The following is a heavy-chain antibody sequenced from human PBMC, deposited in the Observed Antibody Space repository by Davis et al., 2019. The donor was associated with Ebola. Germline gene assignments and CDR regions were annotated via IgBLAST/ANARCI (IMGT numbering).Heavy chain of an antibody. CDR1: GFTFSSYG. D-gene: IGHD2/OR15-2a*01. Sequence: PGGSLRLSCAASGFTFSSYGMHWVRQAPGKGLEWVAVIWYDGSNKYYADSVKGRFTISRDNSKNTLYLQMNSLRAEDTAVYYCARQNMRTRPAYYFDYWGQGTLVTVSS. J-gene: IGHJ4*02. CDR3: ARQNMRTRPAYYFDY. CDR2: IWYDGSNK. V-gene: IGHV3-33*01.